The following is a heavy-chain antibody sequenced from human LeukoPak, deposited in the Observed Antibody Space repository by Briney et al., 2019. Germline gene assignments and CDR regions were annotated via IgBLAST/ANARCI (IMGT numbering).Heavy chain of an antibody. V-gene: IGHV3-23*01. CDR2: VGPSGART. D-gene: IGHD3-22*01. Sequence: GGSLRLSCAASGFTFSSYGIHWVRQAPGKGLEWVSGVGPSGARTYYADSVKGWFTVSRDNSKNMVFLQMNSLRAEDTAIYYCAKDWAYYYDSSGYYFEARATYFDLWGRGTLVTVSS. CDR1: GFTFSSYG. J-gene: IGHJ2*01. CDR3: AKDWAYYYDSSGYYFEARATYFDL.